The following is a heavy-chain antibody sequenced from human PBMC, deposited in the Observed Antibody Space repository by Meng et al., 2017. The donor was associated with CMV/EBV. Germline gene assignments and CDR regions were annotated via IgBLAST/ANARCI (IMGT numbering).Heavy chain of an antibody. CDR2: IYYSGST. CDR3: ARGMRGSYPIDY. D-gene: IGHD1-26*01. Sequence: SETLSLTCTVSGGSVSSGSYYWSWIRQPPGKGLEWIGYIYYSGSTNYNPSLKSRVTISVDTYKNQFSLKLSSVAAADTAVYYCARGMRGSYPIDYWGQGTLVTVSS. J-gene: IGHJ4*02. CDR1: GGSVSSGSYY. V-gene: IGHV4-61*01.